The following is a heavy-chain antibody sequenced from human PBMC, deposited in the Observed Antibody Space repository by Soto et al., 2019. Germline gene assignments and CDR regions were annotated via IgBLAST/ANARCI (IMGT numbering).Heavy chain of an antibody. V-gene: IGHV4-31*03. Sequence: QVQLQESGPGLVKPSQTLSLTCTVSGGSISSGGYYWSWIRQHPGKGLEWIGYIYYSGSTYYNPSLKSRVTISVDTSKNQCSLKLSSVTAADTDVYYCARAGCGSCPFDYWGQGTLVTVSS. J-gene: IGHJ4*02. CDR1: GGSISSGGYY. CDR3: ARAGCGSCPFDY. D-gene: IGHD2-15*01. CDR2: IYYSGST.